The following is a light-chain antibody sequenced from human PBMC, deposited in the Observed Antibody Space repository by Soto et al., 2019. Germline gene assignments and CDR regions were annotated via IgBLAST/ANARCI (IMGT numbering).Light chain of an antibody. CDR3: HQYNNWPSENT. CDR1: QSVSSN. Sequence: EIVMTQSPATLSVSPGERATLSCRASQSVSSNLPWYQRNPGQAPRLLIYGASTRATGIPARFSGSRSGTEFTLTISSLQSEAFAVYYCHQYNNWPSENTFGQGTRLEIK. CDR2: GAS. V-gene: IGKV3D-15*01. J-gene: IGKJ5*01.